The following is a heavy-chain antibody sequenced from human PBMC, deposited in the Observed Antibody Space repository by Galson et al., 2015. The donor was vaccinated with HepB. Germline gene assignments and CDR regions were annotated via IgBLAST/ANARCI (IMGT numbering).Heavy chain of an antibody. J-gene: IGHJ6*02. D-gene: IGHD1-1*01. CDR2: ISSNGGST. V-gene: IGHV3-64D*06. CDR3: VKDVRAGTTFLVFLTNYGMDV. CDR1: GFTFSSYA. Sequence: SLRLSCAASGFTFSSYAMHWVRQAPGKGLEYVSAISSNGGSTYYADSVKGRFTISRDNSKNTLYLQMSSLRAEDTAVYYCVKDVRAGTTFLVFLTNYGMDVWGQGTTVTVSS.